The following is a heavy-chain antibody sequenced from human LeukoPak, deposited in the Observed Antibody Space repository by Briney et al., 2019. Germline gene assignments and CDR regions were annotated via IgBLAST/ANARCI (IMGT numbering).Heavy chain of an antibody. V-gene: IGHV4-34*01. J-gene: IGHJ3*02. D-gene: IGHD3-22*01. CDR3: ARNYDDSGWAFDI. Sequence: SETLSLTCNVYSGSFSGYFWSWIRQSPEKGLEWIGGINQSGSTKYNPSLQSRVTISADASKNQVSLRVTSVTAADTAVYHCARNYDDSGWAFDIWGQGTMVTVST. CDR1: SGSFSGYF. CDR2: INQSGST.